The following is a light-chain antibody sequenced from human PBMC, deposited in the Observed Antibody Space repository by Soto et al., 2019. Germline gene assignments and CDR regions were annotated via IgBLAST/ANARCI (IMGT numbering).Light chain of an antibody. V-gene: IGKV3-11*01. CDR3: QQRSSWPPIT. CDR2: DAS. Sequence: EVVLTQSPATLSLSPGERATLSCRASQSVSNYLAWYQQKPGQAPRLLIYDASSRATGIPDRLSGSGSGTDFTLTISSLEPEDFAVYYCQQRSSWPPITFGQGTRLEIK. J-gene: IGKJ5*01. CDR1: QSVSNY.